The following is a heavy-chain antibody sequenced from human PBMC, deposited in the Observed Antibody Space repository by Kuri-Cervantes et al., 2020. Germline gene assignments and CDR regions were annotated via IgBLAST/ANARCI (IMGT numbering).Heavy chain of an antibody. CDR1: GYSISSNNHY. CDR2: INHSGST. J-gene: IGHJ6*03. Sequence: SETLSLTCAVSGYSISSNNHYWGWIRQPPGKGLEWIGEINHSGSTNYNPSLKSRVTISVDTSKNQFSLKLSSVTAADTAVYYCASLAARPKHYYYYYMDVWGKGTTVTVSS. CDR3: ASLAARPKHYYYYYMDV. D-gene: IGHD6-6*01. V-gene: IGHV4-39*07.